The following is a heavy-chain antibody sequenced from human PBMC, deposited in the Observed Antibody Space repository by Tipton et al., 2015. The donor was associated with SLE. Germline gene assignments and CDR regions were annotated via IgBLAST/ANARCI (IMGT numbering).Heavy chain of an antibody. Sequence: SLRLSCAPSGFSFSSYGMNWVRQAPGKGLEWVAVIWYDESIKSYAESVKGRFTISRDNSKNTLFLQMNRLRAEDTAVYYCAKESLVGGSYGYGAIDVWGQGTMVTVSS. D-gene: IGHD3-16*01. V-gene: IGHV3-33*06. CDR2: IWYDESIK. J-gene: IGHJ3*01. CDR3: AKESLVGGSYGYGAIDV. CDR1: GFSFSSYG.